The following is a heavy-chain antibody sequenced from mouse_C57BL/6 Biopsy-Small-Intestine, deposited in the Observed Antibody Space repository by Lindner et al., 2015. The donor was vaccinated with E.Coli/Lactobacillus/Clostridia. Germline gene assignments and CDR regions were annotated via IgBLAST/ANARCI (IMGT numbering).Heavy chain of an antibody. J-gene: IGHJ4*01. Sequence: SVKVSCKASGYTFTGNYMHWVRQAPGQGLEWMGRISPDGGGTDYAQKFQGRVTMTRDTSISTDYMELSSLRSDDSAVYYCASSDWYHTLGYWGQGTLVTVSS. CDR1: GYTFTGNY. D-gene: IGHD2-13*01. CDR2: ISPDGGGT. CDR3: ASSDWYHTLGY. V-gene: IGHV1-74*01.